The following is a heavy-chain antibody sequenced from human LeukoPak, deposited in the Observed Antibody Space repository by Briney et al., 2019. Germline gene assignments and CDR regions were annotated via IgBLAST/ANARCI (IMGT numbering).Heavy chain of an antibody. V-gene: IGHV3-53*01. CDR2: IYSGGTT. J-gene: IGHJ4*02. CDR3: ARALSAVGGTWYFDY. D-gene: IGHD6-19*01. CDR1: GFTVSSNY. Sequence: PGGSLRLSCAASGFTVSSNYMNWVRQAPGKGLEWVSIIYSGGTTYYADSVKGRFTISRDNSKNTLYLQMNSLRAEDTAVYYCARALSAVGGTWYFDYWGQGTLVTVSS.